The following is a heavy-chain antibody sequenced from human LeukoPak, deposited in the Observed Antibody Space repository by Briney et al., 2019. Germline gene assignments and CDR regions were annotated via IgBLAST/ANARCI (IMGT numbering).Heavy chain of an antibody. Sequence: GGPLTLSCAASGLTFSGYWIHCVRQVPGKGLGWVSCTKGEGSDTTYADSVKGRFTISRDNAKNTLYLQMNSLRVEDMAVYYCARNPRNKGFDPWGQGTLVTVSS. CDR2: TKGEGSDT. CDR1: GLTFSGYW. V-gene: IGHV3-74*03. J-gene: IGHJ5*02. CDR3: ARNPRNKGFDP. D-gene: IGHD1/OR15-1a*01.